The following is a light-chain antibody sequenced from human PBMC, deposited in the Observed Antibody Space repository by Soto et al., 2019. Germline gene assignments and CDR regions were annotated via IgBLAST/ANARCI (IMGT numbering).Light chain of an antibody. CDR1: QNINNY. J-gene: IGKJ1*01. CDR3: QQYNSYSWT. CDR2: DAS. Sequence: DIQMTQSPSSLSASVGDRVTITCQASQNINNYLNWYQQKPGRAPKLLIYDASSLESGVPSRFSGSGSGTEFTLTISSLQPDDFATYYCQQYNSYSWTLGQGTKVDIK. V-gene: IGKV1-5*01.